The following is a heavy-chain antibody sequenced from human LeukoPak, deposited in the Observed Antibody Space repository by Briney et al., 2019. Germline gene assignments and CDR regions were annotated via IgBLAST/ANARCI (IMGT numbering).Heavy chain of an antibody. D-gene: IGHD6-13*01. J-gene: IGHJ3*02. V-gene: IGHV3-33*01. CDR3: ARDYSNSWYRGVQAFDI. CDR2: IWYDGSNK. Sequence: GGSLRLSCAASGFTFSSYGMHWVSQGPGKGLEWVAVIWYDGSNKYYTDSVKGRFTISRDNSKNTLYLQMNSLRAEDTAVYYCARDYSNSWYRGVQAFDIWGQGTLVTVSS. CDR1: GFTFSSYG.